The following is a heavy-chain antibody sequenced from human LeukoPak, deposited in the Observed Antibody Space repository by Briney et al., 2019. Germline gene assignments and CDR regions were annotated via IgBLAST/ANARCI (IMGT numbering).Heavy chain of an antibody. CDR2: ISSSSSYI. Sequence: GGSLRLLCAASGFAFSSYGMNWVRQAPGKGLEWVSFISSSSSYIYYADSVKGRFTIPRDNAKNSLYLQMSSLRAEDTAVYYCARSYYDSSGYPNFDYWGQGTLVTVSS. V-gene: IGHV3-21*01. J-gene: IGHJ4*02. D-gene: IGHD3-22*01. CDR3: ARSYYDSSGYPNFDY. CDR1: GFAFSSYG.